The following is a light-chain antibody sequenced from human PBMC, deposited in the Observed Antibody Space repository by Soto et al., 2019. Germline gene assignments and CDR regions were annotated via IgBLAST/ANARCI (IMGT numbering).Light chain of an antibody. Sequence: EIVLTQSTATLSLSPGERATLSCRASQNINNYLAWYQQKPGQAPRLVIYTSSNRAAGIPARFSGSGSGTDFTLTISGLEPEDFAIYYCHQRSDWPLTFGGGTQVEIK. CDR2: TSS. CDR1: QNINNY. V-gene: IGKV3-11*01. CDR3: HQRSDWPLT. J-gene: IGKJ4*01.